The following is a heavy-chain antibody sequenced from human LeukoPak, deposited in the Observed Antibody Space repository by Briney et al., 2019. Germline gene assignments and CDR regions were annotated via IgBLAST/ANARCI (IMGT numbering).Heavy chain of an antibody. V-gene: IGHV3-30*02. J-gene: IGHJ6*03. Sequence: GGSLRLSCAASGFTFSSYGMHWVRQAPGKGLEWVAFIRYDGSNKYYADSVKGRFTISRDNSKNTLYLQMNSLRAEDTAVYYCAKVGDAWGGWWLIAAAPENYYYMDVWGKGTTVTVSS. CDR3: AKVGDAWGGWWLIAAAPENYYYMDV. CDR1: GFTFSSYG. CDR2: IRYDGSNK. D-gene: IGHD6-13*01.